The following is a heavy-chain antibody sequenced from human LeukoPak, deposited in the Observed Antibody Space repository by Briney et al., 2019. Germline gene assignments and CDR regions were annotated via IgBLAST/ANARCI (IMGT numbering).Heavy chain of an antibody. Sequence: SETLSLTCTVSGYSISSGYYWGWIRQPPGKGLEWIGSIYHSGSTYYNPSLKSRVTISVDTSKNQFSLKLSSVTAADTAVYYCFGSYYGIYAFDIWGQGTMVTVSS. CDR3: FGSYYGIYAFDI. J-gene: IGHJ3*02. D-gene: IGHD1-26*01. CDR1: GYSISSGYY. V-gene: IGHV4-38-2*02. CDR2: IYHSGST.